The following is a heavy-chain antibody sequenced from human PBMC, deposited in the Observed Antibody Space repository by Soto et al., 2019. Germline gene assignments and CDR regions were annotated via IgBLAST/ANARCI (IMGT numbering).Heavy chain of an antibody. CDR3: GGWGGGGLPRAGYFDY. D-gene: IGHD3-16*01. J-gene: IGHJ4*02. CDR1: SGSISSSNW. Sequence: QVQLQESGPGLVKPSGTLSLTCAVSSGSISSSNWWSWVRQPPGKGLVWIGEIYHSGCTNYNPSLKSRVTMTVVKSMNRFSLKLSSVAAADTAVYYCGGWGGGGLPRAGYFDYWGQGTLVTVSS. CDR2: IYHSGCT. V-gene: IGHV4-4*02.